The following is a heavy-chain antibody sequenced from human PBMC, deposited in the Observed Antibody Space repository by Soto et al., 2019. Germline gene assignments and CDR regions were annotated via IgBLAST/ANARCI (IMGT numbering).Heavy chain of an antibody. CDR3: AGEGDTLDY. Sequence: SETLSLTCTVSEGSISSYYWSWIRQPPGKGLEWIGYNYYSGSTNYNPSLKSRVTISVDTSKNQFSLKLSSVTAADTAVYYCAGEGDTLDYWGQGTLVTVSS. CDR1: EGSISSYY. D-gene: IGHD5-18*01. J-gene: IGHJ4*02. V-gene: IGHV4-59*12. CDR2: NYYSGST.